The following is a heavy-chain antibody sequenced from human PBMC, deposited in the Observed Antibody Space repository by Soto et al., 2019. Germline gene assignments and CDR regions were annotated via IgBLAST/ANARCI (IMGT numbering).Heavy chain of an antibody. Sequence: QVQLQESGPGLVKPSETLSPTCTVSGDSISSYYWSWIRQPPGKGLEWIGYIYYSGSTNYNPSLKSRVTISVDTSKNQFSLKLSSVTAADTAVYYCARWGGKLDYWGQGTLVTVSS. D-gene: IGHD2-15*01. J-gene: IGHJ4*02. CDR1: GDSISSYY. V-gene: IGHV4-59*01. CDR2: IYYSGST. CDR3: ARWGGKLDY.